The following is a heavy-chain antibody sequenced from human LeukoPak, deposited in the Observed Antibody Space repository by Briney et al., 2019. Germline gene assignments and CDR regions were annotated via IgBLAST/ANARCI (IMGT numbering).Heavy chain of an antibody. CDR3: ARGGSGWLQFDY. V-gene: IGHV1-69*13. D-gene: IGHD5-24*01. CDR1: GGTFSSYA. Sequence: ASVKVSRKASGGTFSSYAISWVRQAPGQGLEWMGGIIPIFGTANYAQKFQGRVTITADESTSTAYMELGSLRSGDTAVYYCARGGSGWLQFDYWGQGTLVTVSS. J-gene: IGHJ4*02. CDR2: IIPIFGTA.